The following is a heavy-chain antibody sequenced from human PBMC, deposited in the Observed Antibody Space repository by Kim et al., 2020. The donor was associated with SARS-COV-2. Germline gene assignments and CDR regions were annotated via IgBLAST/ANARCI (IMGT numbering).Heavy chain of an antibody. D-gene: IGHD3-9*01. CDR2: IYYSVST. CDR3: ARLNDILTGPFDY. Sequence: SETLSLTCTVSGGSVSSGSYYWSWIRQPPGKGLEWIGYIYYSVSTNYNPSLKSRVTISVDTSKNQFSLKLSSVTAADTAVYYCARLNDILTGPFDYWGQGTLVTVSS. V-gene: IGHV4-61*01. CDR1: GGSVSSGSYY. J-gene: IGHJ4*02.